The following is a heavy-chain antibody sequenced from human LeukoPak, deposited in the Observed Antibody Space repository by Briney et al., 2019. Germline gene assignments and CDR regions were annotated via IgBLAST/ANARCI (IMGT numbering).Heavy chain of an antibody. V-gene: IGHV5-51*01. Sequence: GESLKISCKGSGYSFTNYWIGWVRQMPGKGLEWMGIINPFDSNVRYSLSFQGQVTISADKSINTAYLQWSSLKASDTAMYYCATRKTYASGWLFWGQGTLVTVSS. J-gene: IGHJ4*02. D-gene: IGHD6-19*01. CDR3: ATRKTYASGWLF. CDR1: GYSFTNYW. CDR2: INPFDSNV.